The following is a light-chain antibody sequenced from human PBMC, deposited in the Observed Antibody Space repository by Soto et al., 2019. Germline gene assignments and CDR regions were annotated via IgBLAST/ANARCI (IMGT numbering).Light chain of an antibody. V-gene: IGLV2-23*02. CDR1: SSDVGSYDL. CDR2: EVA. CDR3: CSYTSTNTLV. J-gene: IGLJ2*01. Sequence: QSVLTQPASVSGSPGQSITISCTGTSSDVGSYDLVSWYQQRPGRAPRLMIFEVAKRPSGISTRFSGSKSGNTASLTISVLQAVDEADYFCCSYTSTNTLVFGGGTKLTVL.